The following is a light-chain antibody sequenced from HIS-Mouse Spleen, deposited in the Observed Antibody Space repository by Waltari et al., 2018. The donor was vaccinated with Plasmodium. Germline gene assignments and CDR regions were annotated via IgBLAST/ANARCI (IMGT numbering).Light chain of an antibody. J-gene: IGLJ2*01. V-gene: IGLV2-23*02. CDR3: CSYAGSSTVVV. Sequence: QSALTQPASVSGSPGQSITISCTGTCSDVGSYHLVSWYQQHPGKAPKLMSYEASKLHSGGANRSFGSKSGNTASLTISGLQAEDEADYYCCSYAGSSTVVVFGGGTKLTVL. CDR2: EAS. CDR1: CSDVGSYHL.